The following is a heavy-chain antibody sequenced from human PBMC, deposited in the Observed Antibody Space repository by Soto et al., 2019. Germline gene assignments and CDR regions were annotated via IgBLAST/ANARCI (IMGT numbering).Heavy chain of an antibody. J-gene: IGHJ4*02. CDR1: GGSVSSGSYY. Sequence: QVQLQESGPGLVKPSETLSLTCTVSGGSVSSGSYYWSWIRQPPGKGLEWMGYIYSSGSTSYNPSLKSRVTISADTSKNQFSLKLSSVTAADTAVYYCARDGDGYNYWGQGTLVTVSS. V-gene: IGHV4-61*01. CDR2: IYSSGST. CDR3: ARDGDGYNY. D-gene: IGHD5-12*01.